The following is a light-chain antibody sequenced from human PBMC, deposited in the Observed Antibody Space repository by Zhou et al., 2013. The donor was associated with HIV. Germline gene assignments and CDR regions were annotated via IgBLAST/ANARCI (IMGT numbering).Light chain of an antibody. V-gene: IGKV1-17*01. Sequence: DIQMTQSPSSLSASVGDTVTITCRASQGIGDDLGWFQQKAGNAPKRLIHATSSLQSGVSSRFSGSGSGTDFTLTISRLQPEDFATYYCLQHHSFPFTFGGGTEGGDQT. CDR2: ATS. J-gene: IGKJ4*01. CDR1: QGIGDD. CDR3: LQHHSFPFT.